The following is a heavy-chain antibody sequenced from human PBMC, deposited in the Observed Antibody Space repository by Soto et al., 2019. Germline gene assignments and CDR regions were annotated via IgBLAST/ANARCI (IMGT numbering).Heavy chain of an antibody. D-gene: IGHD1-26*01. Sequence: GESLKISCEGSGYSFTSYWISWLRLMPGKGLEWMGRIDPSDSYTNYSPSFQGHVTISADKSISTAYLQWSSLKASDTAMYYCARGLVGASTAFDSWGQGTLVTVSS. V-gene: IGHV5-10-1*01. CDR1: GYSFTSYW. CDR3: ARGLVGASTAFDS. CDR2: IDPSDSYT. J-gene: IGHJ4*02.